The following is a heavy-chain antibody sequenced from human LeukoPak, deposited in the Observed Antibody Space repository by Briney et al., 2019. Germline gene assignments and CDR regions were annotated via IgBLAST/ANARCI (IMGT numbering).Heavy chain of an antibody. Sequence: SETLSLTCTVSGGSISSHYWSWIRQPPGKGLEWIGYIYYSGSTNYNPSLKSRVTISVDTSKNQFSLKLSSVTAADTAVYYCARDRTISDRAFDIWGQGTMVTVSS. J-gene: IGHJ3*02. CDR2: IYYSGST. D-gene: IGHD3-3*01. CDR3: ARDRTISDRAFDI. V-gene: IGHV4-59*11. CDR1: GGSISSHY.